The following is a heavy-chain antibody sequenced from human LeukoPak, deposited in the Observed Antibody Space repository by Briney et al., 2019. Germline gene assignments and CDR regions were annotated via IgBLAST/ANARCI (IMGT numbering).Heavy chain of an antibody. J-gene: IGHJ4*02. D-gene: IGHD1-26*01. Sequence: ASVKVSFKASGYTFTGYYMHWVRQAPGQGLEWMGRINPNSGGTNYAQKFQGRVTMTRDTSISTAYMELSRLRSDDTAVYYCARIVGADATTSTSNNWGQGTLATVSS. CDR1: GYTFTGYY. V-gene: IGHV1-2*06. CDR2: INPNSGGT. CDR3: ARIVGADATTSTSNN.